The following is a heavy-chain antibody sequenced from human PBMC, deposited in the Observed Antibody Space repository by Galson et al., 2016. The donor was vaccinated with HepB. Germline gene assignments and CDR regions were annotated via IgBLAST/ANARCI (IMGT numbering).Heavy chain of an antibody. J-gene: IGHJ3*02. V-gene: IGHV6-1*01. CDR1: GDSVASNSGG. D-gene: IGHD2-8*01. Sequence: CAISGDSVASNSGGWNWIRQSPSRGLEWLGRTYYRSKWYNDYAVSVKSRITINPDTSKNQFSLQLNSVTPEDTAVYYCSRDPAPLMYAFDTWGQGTMVTVSS. CDR2: TYYRSKWYN. CDR3: SRDPAPLMYAFDT.